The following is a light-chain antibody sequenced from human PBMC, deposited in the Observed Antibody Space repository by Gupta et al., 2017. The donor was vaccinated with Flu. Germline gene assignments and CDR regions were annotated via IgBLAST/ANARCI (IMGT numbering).Light chain of an antibody. CDR1: SNIGSSW. V-gene: IGLV1-47*01. Sequence: SNIGSSWLYRYQQQLPGTAPKLLIYRNEQRPSWVPDRFSASKSGTSASLAISGVRAEDEADYYCAAWDASLSGVVFGGGTKLTV. CDR3: AAWDASLSGVV. J-gene: IGLJ2*01. CDR2: RNE.